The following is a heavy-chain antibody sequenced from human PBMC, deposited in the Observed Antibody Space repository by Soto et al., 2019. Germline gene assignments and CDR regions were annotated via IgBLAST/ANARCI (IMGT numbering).Heavy chain of an antibody. D-gene: IGHD6-13*01. V-gene: IGHV4-34*01. Sequence: SETLSLTCAVYGGSFSGYYWSWIRQPPGKGLEWIGEINHSGSTNYNPSLKSRVTISVDTSKNQFSLKLSSVTAADTAVYYCARALAAATGVYFDYWGQGTLVTAPQ. J-gene: IGHJ4*02. CDR3: ARALAAATGVYFDY. CDR2: INHSGST. CDR1: GGSFSGYY.